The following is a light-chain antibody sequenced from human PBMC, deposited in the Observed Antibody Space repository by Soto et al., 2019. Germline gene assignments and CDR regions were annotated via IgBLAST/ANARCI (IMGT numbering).Light chain of an antibody. CDR1: SSDVGRYNY. J-gene: IGLJ1*01. Sequence: QSALTQPRSVSGSPGQSVTISCTGTSSDVGRYNYVSWYQHHPGTAPKVMIYDVSERPSGVPDRFSGSKSGNTASLTISGLQDEDEADYYCCSYAGSPRFVFGTGTQLTVL. CDR3: CSYAGSPRFV. V-gene: IGLV2-11*01. CDR2: DVS.